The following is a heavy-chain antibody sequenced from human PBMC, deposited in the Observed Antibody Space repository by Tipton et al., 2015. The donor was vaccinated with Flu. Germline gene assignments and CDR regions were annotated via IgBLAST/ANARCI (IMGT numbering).Heavy chain of an antibody. V-gene: IGHV3-7*01. D-gene: IGHD2-2*01. CDR2: IKQDGSVK. Sequence: SLRLSCAASGFTFSSYWMSWVRQAPGKGLEWVANIKQDGSVKYYVDSVKGRFTISRDNAKNSLYLQMNSLRVEDTAVYYCARRDCSGTSCSVDYWGQGTLVTVSS. CDR1: GFTFSSYW. J-gene: IGHJ4*02. CDR3: ARRDCSGTSCSVDY.